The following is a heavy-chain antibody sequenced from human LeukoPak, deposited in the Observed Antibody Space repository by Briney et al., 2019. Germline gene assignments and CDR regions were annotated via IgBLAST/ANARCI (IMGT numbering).Heavy chain of an antibody. CDR1: GGSISSSSYY. CDR3: ARLSGYSSGHYYSDY. J-gene: IGHJ4*02. CDR2: IYHSGST. V-gene: IGHV4-39*07. D-gene: IGHD3-22*01. Sequence: SETLSLTCTVSGGSISSSSYYWGWIRQPPGKGLEWIGSIYHSGSTYYNPSLKSRVTISVDTSKNQFSLKLSSVTAADTAVYYCARLSGYSSGHYYSDYWGQGTLVTVSS.